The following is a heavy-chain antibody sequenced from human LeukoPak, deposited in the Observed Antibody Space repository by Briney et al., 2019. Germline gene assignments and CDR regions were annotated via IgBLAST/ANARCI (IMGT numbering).Heavy chain of an antibody. V-gene: IGHV3-23*01. D-gene: IGHD3-3*01. Sequence: GGSLRLSCAASGFTFSSYSMSWVRQAPGKGLEWLSTINPSGDTTYYADSVKGRFTISRDNSKNTVYHQMNSLGAEDTAVYYCAKQKPTNYDFWSGYWFDYWGQGTLVTVSS. J-gene: IGHJ4*02. CDR2: INPSGDTT. CDR3: AKQKPTNYDFWSGYWFDY. CDR1: GFTFSSYS.